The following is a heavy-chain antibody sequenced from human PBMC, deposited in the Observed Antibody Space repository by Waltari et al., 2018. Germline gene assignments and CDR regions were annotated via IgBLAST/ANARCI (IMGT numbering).Heavy chain of an antibody. CDR3: VKRWSSSDVDY. V-gene: IGHV3-64D*06. Sequence: EEQLVESGGGLVQPGGSLRLSCSASRFTFSIYSMHWVRQAPGKGLEYVSAISPNGDSTYYADCVKGRFTISRDNSKNTVFLQMSSLRAEDTAVYYCVKRWSSSDVDYWGQGTLVTVSS. CDR1: RFTFSIYS. D-gene: IGHD2-15*01. J-gene: IGHJ4*02. CDR2: ISPNGDST.